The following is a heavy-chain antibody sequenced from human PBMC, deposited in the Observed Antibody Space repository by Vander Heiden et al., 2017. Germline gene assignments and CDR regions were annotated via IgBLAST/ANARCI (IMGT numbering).Heavy chain of an antibody. CDR3: ASYCSGGSCYSANDY. CDR2: ISYDGSNK. J-gene: IGHJ4*02. CDR1: GFTFSSYA. D-gene: IGHD2-15*01. Sequence: QVQLVESGGGVVQPGRSLRLPCAASGFTFSSYAMHWVRQAPGKGLEWVAVISYDGSNKYYADSVKGRFTISRDNSKNTLYLQMNSLRAEDTAVYYCASYCSGGSCYSANDYWGQGTLVTVSS. V-gene: IGHV3-30-3*01.